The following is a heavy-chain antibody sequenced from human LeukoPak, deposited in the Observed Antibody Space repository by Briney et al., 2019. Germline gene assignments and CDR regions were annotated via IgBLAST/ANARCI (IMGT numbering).Heavy chain of an antibody. J-gene: IGHJ4*02. D-gene: IGHD2-15*01. V-gene: IGHV4-4*02. CDR1: GGSISSSHW. CDR3: ATSSGIDRYCTGGRCYSTPLDY. CDR2: IYHSGST. Sequence: SETLSLTCAVSGGSISSSHWWSWVRQPPGQGLEWIGEIYHSGSTKYNPSLKSRVTISIDKSNNQFSLMLSSVTAADTAVYYCATSSGIDRYCTGGRCYSTPLDYWGQGTLVTVSS.